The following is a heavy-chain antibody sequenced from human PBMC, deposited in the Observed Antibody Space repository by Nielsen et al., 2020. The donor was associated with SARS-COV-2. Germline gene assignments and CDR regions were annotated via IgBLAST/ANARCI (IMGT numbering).Heavy chain of an antibody. CDR1: GGSFSGYY. CDR3: ARNRVGATRYMDV. D-gene: IGHD1-26*01. CDR2: IKHSGST. J-gene: IGHJ6*03. V-gene: IGHV4-34*01. Sequence: SETLSLTCAVYGGSFSGYYWSWIRQPPGKGLEWIGEIKHSGSTNYNPSLKSRVTISVDTSKNQFSLKLSSVTAADTAVYYCARNRVGATRYMDVWGKGTTVTVSS.